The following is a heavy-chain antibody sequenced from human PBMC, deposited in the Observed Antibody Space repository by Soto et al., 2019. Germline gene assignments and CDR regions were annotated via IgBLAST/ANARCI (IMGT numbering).Heavy chain of an antibody. Sequence: ASVKVSCKASGYTFTSYYMHWVRQAPGQGLEWMGIINPSGGSTSYAQKFQGRVTMTRDTSTSPVYMELSSLRSEDTAVYYCAILYDYDSSGYYIENDAFDIWGQGTMVTVS. CDR2: INPSGGST. CDR3: AILYDYDSSGYYIENDAFDI. V-gene: IGHV1-46*01. CDR1: GYTFTSYY. J-gene: IGHJ3*02. D-gene: IGHD3-22*01.